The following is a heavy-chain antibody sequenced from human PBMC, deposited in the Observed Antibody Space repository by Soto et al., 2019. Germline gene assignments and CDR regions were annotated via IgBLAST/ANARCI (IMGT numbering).Heavy chain of an antibody. D-gene: IGHD4-17*01. CDR1: GGSISSGNYY. V-gene: IGHV4-30-4*02. CDR2: ISYSGTT. Sequence: PSETLSLTCTVSGGSISSGNYYWSWIRQPPGKGLEWIGFISYSGTTHYSASLRSRVSISVDTSKNQFSLKLSSVTAADTAVYYCARAYGYYFDYWGQGTLVT. CDR3: ARAYGYYFDY. J-gene: IGHJ4*02.